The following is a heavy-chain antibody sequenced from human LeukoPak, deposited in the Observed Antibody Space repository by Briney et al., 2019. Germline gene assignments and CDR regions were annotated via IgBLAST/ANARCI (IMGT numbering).Heavy chain of an antibody. Sequence: PGGSLRLSCAASGFTFSTYGMTWVRQAPGKGLEWVSVISDNGGSTSYADSVKGRFTISRDNSKNTLYLQMNSLRAEDTAVYYCAKDRAYHFWSFFDYWGQGTLVTVSS. CDR2: ISDNGGST. CDR3: AKDRAYHFWSFFDY. J-gene: IGHJ4*02. CDR1: GFTFSTYG. V-gene: IGHV3-23*01. D-gene: IGHD3-3*01.